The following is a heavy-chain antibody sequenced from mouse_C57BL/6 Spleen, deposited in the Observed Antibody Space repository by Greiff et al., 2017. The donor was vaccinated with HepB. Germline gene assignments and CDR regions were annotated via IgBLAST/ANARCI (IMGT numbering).Heavy chain of an antibody. CDR2: INPSSGYT. V-gene: IGHV1-4*01. CDR3: ARGGIYYYGSQAMDY. J-gene: IGHJ4*01. CDR1: GYTFTSYT. Sequence: VQLQQSGAELARPGASVKMSCKASGYTFTSYTMHWVKQRPGQGLEWIGYINPSSGYTKYNQKFKDKATLTADKSSSTAYMPLSSLTSDDSAVYYCARGGIYYYGSQAMDYWGQGTSVTVSS. D-gene: IGHD1-1*01.